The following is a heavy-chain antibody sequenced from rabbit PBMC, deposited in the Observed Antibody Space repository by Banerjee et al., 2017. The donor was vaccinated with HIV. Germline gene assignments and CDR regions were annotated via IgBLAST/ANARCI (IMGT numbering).Heavy chain of an antibody. Sequence: QSLEESGGDLVKPGASLTLTCTASGFDFSNYYMSWVRQAPGKGLEWIGCIYIGTDNTYYASWAKGRFTISKTSSTTVTLQMTSLTAADTATYFCARDFSWTNLWGPGTLVTVS. CDR3: ARDFSWTNL. V-gene: IGHV1S40*01. CDR1: GFDFSNYY. D-gene: IGHD4-2*01. J-gene: IGHJ4*01. CDR2: IYIGTDNT.